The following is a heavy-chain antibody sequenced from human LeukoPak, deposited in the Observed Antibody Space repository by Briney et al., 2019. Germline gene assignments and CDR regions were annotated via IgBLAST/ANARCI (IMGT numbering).Heavy chain of an antibody. V-gene: IGHV4-39*01. CDR1: GGSISSSSYY. Sequence: PSETLSLTCTVSGGSISSSSYYWGWIRQPPGKGREWIVSIYYSGSTYYNPSRKSQVTISVDTSKNQFSLKLSSVTAADTAVYYCAKPYGDYYYYYMDVWGKGTTVTVSS. CDR3: AKPYGDYYYYYMDV. D-gene: IGHD4-17*01. J-gene: IGHJ6*03. CDR2: IYYSGST.